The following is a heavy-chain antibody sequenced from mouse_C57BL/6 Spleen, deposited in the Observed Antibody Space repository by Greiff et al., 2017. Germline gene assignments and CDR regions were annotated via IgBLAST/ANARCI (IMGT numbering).Heavy chain of an antibody. V-gene: IGHV1-53*01. CDR3: ARGDGYFRYFDV. D-gene: IGHD2-3*01. Sequence: VQLQQPGTELVKPGASVKLSCKASGYTFTSYWMHWVKQRPGQGLEWIGNINPSNGGTNYNEKFKSKATLTVDKSSSTAYMQLSSLTAEDSAVYYCARGDGYFRYFDVWGTGTTVTVSS. J-gene: IGHJ1*03. CDR1: GYTFTSYW. CDR2: INPSNGGT.